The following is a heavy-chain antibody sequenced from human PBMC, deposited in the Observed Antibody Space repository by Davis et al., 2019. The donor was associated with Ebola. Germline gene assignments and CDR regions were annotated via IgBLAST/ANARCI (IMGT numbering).Heavy chain of an antibody. V-gene: IGHV3-7*01. CDR3: ARGHSSSWYAYYYGMDV. D-gene: IGHD6-13*01. Sequence: GESLKISCAASGFTFSSYWMSWVRQAPGKGLEWVANIKQDGSEKYYVDSVKGRFTISRDNAKNSLYLQMNSLRAEDTAVYYCARGHSSSWYAYYYGMDVWGQGTTVTVSS. CDR2: IKQDGSEK. J-gene: IGHJ6*02. CDR1: GFTFSSYW.